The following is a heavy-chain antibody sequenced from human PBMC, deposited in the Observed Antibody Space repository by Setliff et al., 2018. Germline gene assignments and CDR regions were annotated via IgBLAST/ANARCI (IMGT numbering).Heavy chain of an antibody. CDR1: GYTFMNSG. J-gene: IGHJ5*02. Sequence: GASVKVSCKASGYTFMNSGITWVRQAPGQGLEWMGWISVYSGNTNYAQKLQGRVTMTTDTSASTDYMELSSLTSEDTAMYYCARIGPSNWGIRGYNWLDPWGQGTLVTVSS. V-gene: IGHV1-18*01. D-gene: IGHD3-10*01. CDR2: ISVYSGNT. CDR3: ARIGPSNWGIRGYNWLDP.